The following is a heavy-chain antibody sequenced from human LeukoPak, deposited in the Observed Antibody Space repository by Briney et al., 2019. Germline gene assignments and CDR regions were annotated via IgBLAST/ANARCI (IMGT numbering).Heavy chain of an antibody. V-gene: IGHV4-39*01. CDR2: IYYSGST. J-gene: IGHJ6*03. D-gene: IGHD3-16*01. CDR1: GGSISSSSYY. Sequence: SETLSLTCTVSGGSISSSSYYWGWIRQPPGKGLEWIGSIYYSGSTYYNPSLKSRVTISVDTSKNQFSLKLGPVTAADTAVYYCARHRFYYYYYMDVWGKGTTVTVSS. CDR3: ARHRFYYYYYMDV.